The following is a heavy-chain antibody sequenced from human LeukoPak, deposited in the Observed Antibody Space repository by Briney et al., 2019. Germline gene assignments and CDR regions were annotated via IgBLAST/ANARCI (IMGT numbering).Heavy chain of an antibody. CDR3: ARWRQGMAYFDS. CDR1: GGSVSRESIA. V-gene: IGHV6-1*01. Sequence: SQTLSLTCALSGGSVSRESIACDWFRQSPSRGLEWLGRTCYKSRWSNDYDVSVKSRISINPDTSKNQFSLQLNSVTRDDTAVYFCARWRQGMAYFDSWGQGTLVIVSS. D-gene: IGHD2-8*01. CDR2: TCYKSRWSN. J-gene: IGHJ4*02.